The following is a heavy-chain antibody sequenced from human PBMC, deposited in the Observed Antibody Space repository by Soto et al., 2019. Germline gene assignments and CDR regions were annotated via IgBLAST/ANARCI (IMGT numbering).Heavy chain of an antibody. CDR1: GASVGSGGYY. Sequence: SETLSLTCTVSGASVGSGGYYWSWIRQVPGKGLEWIGYIKYSGTTHYSPSLKSRVNISFDKSKNQVSLNLRFVTGADTAVYFCARDVRDTGYSYWFDPWGQGILVTVSS. D-gene: IGHD3-9*01. J-gene: IGHJ5*02. CDR2: IKYSGTT. CDR3: ARDVRDTGYSYWFDP. V-gene: IGHV4-31*03.